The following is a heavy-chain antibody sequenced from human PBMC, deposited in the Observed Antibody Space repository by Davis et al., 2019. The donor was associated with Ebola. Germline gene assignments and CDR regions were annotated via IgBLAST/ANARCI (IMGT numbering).Heavy chain of an antibody. CDR3: ASLSIAARPIY. V-gene: IGHV4-34*01. Sequence: SETLSLTCAVYGGSFSDYFWSWIRQSPEKGLEWIGEISHHNGDINYNPSLKSRVTISVDTSKNQFSLKLSSVTAADTAVYYCASLSIAARPIYWGQGTLVTVSS. CDR2: ISHHNGDI. CDR1: GGSFSDYF. D-gene: IGHD6-6*01. J-gene: IGHJ4*02.